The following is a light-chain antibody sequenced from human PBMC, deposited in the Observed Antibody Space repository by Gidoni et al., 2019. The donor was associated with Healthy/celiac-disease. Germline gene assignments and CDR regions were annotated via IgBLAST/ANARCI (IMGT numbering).Light chain of an antibody. V-gene: IGLV2-14*01. Sequence: QSALTPPASLSGSPGPSITISCTGTSSDVGGYNYVSWYQQHPGKAPKLMIYDVSNRPSGVSNRFSGSKSGNTASLTISGLQAEDEADYYCSSYTSSSPVVFGGGTKLTVL. CDR2: DVS. CDR3: SSYTSSSPVV. CDR1: SSDVGGYNY. J-gene: IGLJ2*01.